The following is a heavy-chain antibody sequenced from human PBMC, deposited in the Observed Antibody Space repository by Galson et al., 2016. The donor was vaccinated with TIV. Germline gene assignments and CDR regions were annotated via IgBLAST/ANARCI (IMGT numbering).Heavy chain of an antibody. Sequence: SVKVSCKASGYTFTVNYIHWVRQAPGQGLEWMGWINAFSGATNYAQKFQGRVTITRDTTLSTAYMELRSLRSDDTAVYYCARDAPGGNYPDNFDFRGQGTMVTFSS. CDR3: ARDAPGGNYPDNFDF. V-gene: IGHV1-2*02. CDR2: INAFSGAT. D-gene: IGHD1-7*01. J-gene: IGHJ3*01. CDR1: GYTFTVNY.